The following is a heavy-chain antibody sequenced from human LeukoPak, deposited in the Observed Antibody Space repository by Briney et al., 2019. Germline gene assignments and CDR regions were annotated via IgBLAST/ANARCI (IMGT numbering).Heavy chain of an antibody. Sequence: SETLSLTCTVSSGSIGSFYWSWIRLPPGKGLEWIGYIYYTGATYYNPFLKSRVTISLDTSKNQFSLKLSSVTAADAAVYYCARAGYSYGTGYYFDYWGQGALVTVSS. CDR2: IYYTGAT. CDR1: SGSIGSFY. CDR3: ARAGYSYGTGYYFDY. J-gene: IGHJ4*02. D-gene: IGHD5-18*01. V-gene: IGHV4-59*01.